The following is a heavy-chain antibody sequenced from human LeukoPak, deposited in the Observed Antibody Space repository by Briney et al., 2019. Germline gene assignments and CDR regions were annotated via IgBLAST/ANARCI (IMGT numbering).Heavy chain of an antibody. D-gene: IGHD1-1*01. V-gene: IGHV3-23*01. J-gene: IGHJ4*02. CDR1: GFTFSSYA. CDR2: ISGSGGST. CDR3: ASVRFLLDYFDY. Sequence: GGSLRLSCAASGFTFSSYAMSWVRQTPGKGLEWVSAISGSGGSTYYADSVKGRFTISRDNSKNTLYLQMNSLRAEDTAVYYCASVRFLLDYFDYWGQGTLVTVSS.